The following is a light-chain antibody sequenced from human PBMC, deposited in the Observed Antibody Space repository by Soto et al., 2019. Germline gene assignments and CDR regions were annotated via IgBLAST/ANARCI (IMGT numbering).Light chain of an antibody. Sequence: SVLAQPASVSGSPGQSITISCTGTSSDVGGYNYVSWYQQHPVKAPKLMIYEVSNRPSGVSNRFSGSKSGNTASLTISGLQAEDEADYLCSSYTSSSAYEFGNGTKDTV. CDR1: SSDVGGYNY. V-gene: IGLV2-14*01. J-gene: IGLJ1*01. CDR3: SSYTSSSAYE. CDR2: EVS.